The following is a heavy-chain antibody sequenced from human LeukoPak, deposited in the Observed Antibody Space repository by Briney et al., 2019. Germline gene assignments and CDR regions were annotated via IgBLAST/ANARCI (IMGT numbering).Heavy chain of an antibody. D-gene: IGHD5-18*01. CDR2: ISGSGGST. V-gene: IGHV3-23*01. J-gene: IGHJ4*02. CDR1: GFTFSSYS. CDR3: AKESSGYSYGEYYFDY. Sequence: GGSLRLSCAASGFTFSSYSMNWVRQAPGKGLEWVSAISGSGGSTYYADSVKGRFTISRDNSKNTLYLQMNSLRAEDTAVYYCAKESSGYSYGEYYFDYWGQGTLVTVSS.